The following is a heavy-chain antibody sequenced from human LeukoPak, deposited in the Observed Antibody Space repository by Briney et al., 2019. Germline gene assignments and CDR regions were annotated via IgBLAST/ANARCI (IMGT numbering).Heavy chain of an antibody. Sequence: PGGSLRLSCAASGFTFSSYWMSWVRQAPGKGLEWVANIKQDGSEKYYVDSVKGRFTISRDNAKNSLYLKMNSLRAEDTAVYYCARVKVTIFGVVMGRWFDPWGQGTLVTVSS. J-gene: IGHJ5*02. CDR3: ARVKVTIFGVVMGRWFDP. V-gene: IGHV3-7*01. CDR1: GFTFSSYW. D-gene: IGHD3-3*01. CDR2: IKQDGSEK.